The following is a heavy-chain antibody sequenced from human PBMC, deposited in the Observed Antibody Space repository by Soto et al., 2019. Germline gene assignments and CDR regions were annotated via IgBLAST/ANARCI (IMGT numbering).Heavy chain of an antibody. CDR1: GGTFSSYA. Sequence: ASVKVSCKASGGTFSSYAISWVRQAPGQGLEWMGGIIPIFGTANYAQKFQGRVTITADESTSTAYMELSSLRSEDTAVYYCARPRYFDWLLSPLQYYGMDVWGQGTTVTVSS. CDR3: ARPRYFDWLLSPLQYYGMDV. J-gene: IGHJ6*02. V-gene: IGHV1-69*13. CDR2: IIPIFGTA. D-gene: IGHD3-9*01.